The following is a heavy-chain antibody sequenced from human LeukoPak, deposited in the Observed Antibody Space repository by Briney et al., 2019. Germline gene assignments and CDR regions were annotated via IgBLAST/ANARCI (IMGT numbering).Heavy chain of an antibody. D-gene: IGHD6-13*01. CDR2: IIPIFGTA. Sequence: GASVKVSCKASGGTFSSYAISWVRQAPGQGLEWMGGIIPIFGTANYAQKFQGRVTITADESTSTAYMELSSLRSEDTALYYCARAPRNSSTMLDYWGQGTLVTVSS. J-gene: IGHJ4*02. CDR1: GGTFSSYA. CDR3: ARAPRNSSTMLDY. V-gene: IGHV1-69*13.